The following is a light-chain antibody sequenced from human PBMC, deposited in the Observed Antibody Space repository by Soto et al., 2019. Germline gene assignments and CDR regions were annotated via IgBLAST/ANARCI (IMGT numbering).Light chain of an antibody. Sequence: DIQMTQSPSSLSASVGDRVTITCRASQSISSYLHWYQQKPGKAPKLLIYAASSLQSGVPSRFSGSVAATDFTLTISSLQHEDFATYYCHRSFSTPLTFGGGTKVEIK. CDR3: HRSFSTPLT. V-gene: IGKV1-39*01. CDR2: AAS. CDR1: QSISSY. J-gene: IGKJ4*01.